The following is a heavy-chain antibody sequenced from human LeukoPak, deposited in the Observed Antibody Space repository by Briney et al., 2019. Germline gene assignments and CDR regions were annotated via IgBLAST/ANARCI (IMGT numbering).Heavy chain of an antibody. J-gene: IGHJ6*03. V-gene: IGHV1-69*13. CDR2: IIPIFGTA. Sequence: SVKVSCKASGYTFTSYGISWVRQGPGQGLERMGGIIPIFGTANYAQKFQGRVTITADESTSTAYMELSSLRSEDTAVYYCARGGYYYYYMDVWGKGTTVTISS. CDR1: GYTFTSYG. CDR3: ARGGYYYYYMDV.